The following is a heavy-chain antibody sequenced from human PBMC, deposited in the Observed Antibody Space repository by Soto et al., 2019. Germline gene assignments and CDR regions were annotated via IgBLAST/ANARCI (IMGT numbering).Heavy chain of an antibody. CDR1: GFTFSDYW. V-gene: IGHV3-7*05. CDR3: ARDGVAPGLYFDY. Sequence: GGSLRLSCAASGFTFSDYWMNWVRQAPGKGLEWVASIKYDGAEKSYVDSVKGRFTISRDNPKNSVYLQMASLRAEDTAVYYCARDGVAPGLYFDYWGQGPPVTVSS. D-gene: IGHD3-10*01. CDR2: IKYDGAEK. J-gene: IGHJ4*02.